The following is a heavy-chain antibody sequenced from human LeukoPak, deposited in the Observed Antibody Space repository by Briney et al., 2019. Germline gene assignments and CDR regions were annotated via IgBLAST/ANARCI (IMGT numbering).Heavy chain of an antibody. CDR2: ISGSSSNT. J-gene: IGHJ3*01. Sequence: GGSLRLSCAASGFIFSTYWMSWVRQAPGKGLEWVSTISGSSSNTYYAESVKGRFTISRDNSKNTVFLQMNSLRAEDTAIYYCAKDPLGVVDAFDLWGQGTVVTVSS. CDR1: GFIFSTYW. CDR3: AKDPLGVVDAFDL. V-gene: IGHV3-23*01. D-gene: IGHD2-21*01.